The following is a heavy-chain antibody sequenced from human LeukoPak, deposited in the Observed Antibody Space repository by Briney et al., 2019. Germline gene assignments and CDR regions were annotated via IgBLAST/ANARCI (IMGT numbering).Heavy chain of an antibody. V-gene: IGHV1-2*02. D-gene: IGHD3-10*01. Sequence: ASVKVSCKASGYTFTGHYVHWVRQAPGQGLAWMGWINPNSGGTKYAQKFQGRVTMTWDTSISTAYMELSRLRSDDTAVYYCARDPSSMVRGVIIYYFDYWGQGTLVTVSS. CDR3: ARDPSSMVRGVIIYYFDY. CDR1: GYTFTGHY. CDR2: INPNSGGT. J-gene: IGHJ4*02.